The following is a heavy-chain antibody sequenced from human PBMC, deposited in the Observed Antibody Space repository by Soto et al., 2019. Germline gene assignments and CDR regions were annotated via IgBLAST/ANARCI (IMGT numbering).Heavy chain of an antibody. V-gene: IGHV3-23*04. CDR1: GGTFSSYA. CDR2: ISGSGGST. Sequence: VQLVQSGAEVRKPGSSVKVSCKASGGTFSSYAMSWVRQAPGKGLEWVSAISGSGGSTYYADSVKGRFTISRDNSKNTLYLQMNSLRAEDTAVYYCAKWGSSSNYYYYGMDVWGQGTTVTVSS. J-gene: IGHJ6*02. D-gene: IGHD6-6*01. CDR3: AKWGSSSNYYYYGMDV.